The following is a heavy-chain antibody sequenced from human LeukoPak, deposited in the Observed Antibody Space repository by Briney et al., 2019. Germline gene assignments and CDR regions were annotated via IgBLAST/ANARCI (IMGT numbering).Heavy chain of an antibody. Sequence: SETLSLTCTVSGGSISSGDYYWSWIRQPPGTGLEWIGYIYYSGSTYYNPSLKSRVTISVDTSKNQFSLKLSSVTAADTAVYYCARVGGYSYGELDYWGQGTLVTVSS. V-gene: IGHV4-30-4*01. CDR3: ARVGGYSYGELDY. CDR1: GGSISSGDYY. J-gene: IGHJ4*02. D-gene: IGHD5-18*01. CDR2: IYYSGST.